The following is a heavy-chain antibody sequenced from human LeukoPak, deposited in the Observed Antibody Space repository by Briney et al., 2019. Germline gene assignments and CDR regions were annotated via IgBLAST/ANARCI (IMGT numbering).Heavy chain of an antibody. D-gene: IGHD3-10*01. J-gene: IGHJ6*03. CDR1: GDSVSSNSAA. V-gene: IGHV6-1*01. CDR3: ARTYYYGSGSYLSGTKRYYYYMDV. CDR2: TYYRSKWYN. Sequence: SQTLSLTCAISGDSVSSNSAAWNWIRQSPSRGLEWLGRTYYRSKWYNDYAVSVKSRITINPDTSKNQFSLKLSSVTAADTAVYYCARTYYYGSGSYLSGTKRYYYYMDVWGKGTTVTISS.